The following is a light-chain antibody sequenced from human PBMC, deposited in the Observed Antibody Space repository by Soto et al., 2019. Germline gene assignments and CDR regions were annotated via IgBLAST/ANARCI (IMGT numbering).Light chain of an antibody. V-gene: IGKV1-5*03. CDR2: KAS. CDR3: QQYNSYRT. J-gene: IGKJ1*01. Sequence: DIQMTQSPSTLSASVGDRVTITCRASQRISRWLAWYQQKPGKAPKLLIYKASSLESGVPSRFSGSGSGTEFTLTIISLQPDDSATYYCQQYNSYRTFGQGTKVAIK. CDR1: QRISRW.